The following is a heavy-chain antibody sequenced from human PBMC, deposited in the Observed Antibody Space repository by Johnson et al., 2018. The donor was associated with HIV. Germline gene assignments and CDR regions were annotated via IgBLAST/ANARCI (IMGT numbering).Heavy chain of an antibody. V-gene: IGHV3-23*04. CDR2: ISDSGAST. D-gene: IGHD3-22*01. J-gene: IGHJ3*02. CDR1: GFTFDDYG. CDR3: ARPVVADYRGAFDI. Sequence: VLLVESGGGVVRPGGSLRLSCAASGFTFDDYGMSWVRQAPGKGLEWVSAISDSGASTYYADSVKARFTISRDNSKEPLYLQLNSLRAEDTAVYYCARPVVADYRGAFDIWGQGTMVTVSS.